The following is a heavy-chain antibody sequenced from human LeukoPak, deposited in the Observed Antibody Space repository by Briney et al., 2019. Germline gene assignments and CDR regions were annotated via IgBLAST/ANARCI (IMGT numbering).Heavy chain of an antibody. CDR1: GGTFSNDA. D-gene: IGHD2-2*01. CDR2: IIPNLGMA. CDR3: ARDLVCTMNCKDS. J-gene: IGHJ4*02. Sequence: SVKVSCKASGGTFSNDAISWVRQAPGQGLEWMGRIIPNLGMALYAQKFKGRVTITADKSPSTAYMELSSLTSEDTAVYFSARDLVCTMNCKDSWGQGTLVTVSS. V-gene: IGHV1-69*04.